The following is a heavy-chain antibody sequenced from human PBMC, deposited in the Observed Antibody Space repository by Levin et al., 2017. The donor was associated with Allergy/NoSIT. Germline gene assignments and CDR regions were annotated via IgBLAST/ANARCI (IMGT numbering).Heavy chain of an antibody. V-gene: IGHV6-1*01. J-gene: IGHJ3*02. Sequence: SQTLSLTCAISGDSVSSNSAAWNWIRQSPSRGLEWLGRTYYRSKWYNDYAVSVKSRITINPDTSKNQFSLQLNSVTPEDTAVYYCARDPYAVRYFDWLPPIDAFDIWGQGTMVTVSS. D-gene: IGHD3-9*01. CDR2: TYYRSKWYN. CDR3: ARDPYAVRYFDWLPPIDAFDI. CDR1: GDSVSSNSAA.